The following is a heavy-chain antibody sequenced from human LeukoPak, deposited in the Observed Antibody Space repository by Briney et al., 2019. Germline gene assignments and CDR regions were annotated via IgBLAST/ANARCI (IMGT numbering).Heavy chain of an antibody. CDR1: GFTFDDYG. Sequence: GGSLRLSCAASGFTFDDYGMSWVRQAPGKGLEWVSGINWNGGSTSYEDSVKGRFTISRDNAKNSLYLQMNSLRAEDTAVYYCARDSGGGTPHDYGVGGFDYWGQGTLVTVSS. J-gene: IGHJ4*02. V-gene: IGHV3-20*04. CDR3: ARDSGGGTPHDYGVGGFDY. D-gene: IGHD4-17*01. CDR2: INWNGGST.